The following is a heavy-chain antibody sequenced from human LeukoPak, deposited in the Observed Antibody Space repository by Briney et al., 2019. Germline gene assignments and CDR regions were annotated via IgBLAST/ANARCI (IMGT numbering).Heavy chain of an antibody. CDR2: IYYSGST. V-gene: IGHV4-39*01. CDR3: ARRRVEMATISYYFDY. D-gene: IGHD5-24*01. J-gene: IGHJ4*02. CDR1: GGSISSSSYY. Sequence: PSETLSLTCTVSGGSISSSSYYWGWIRQPPGKRLEWIGSIYYSGSTYYNPSLKSRVTISVDTSKNQFSLKLSSVTAADTAVYYCARRRVEMATISYYFDYWGQGTLVTVSS.